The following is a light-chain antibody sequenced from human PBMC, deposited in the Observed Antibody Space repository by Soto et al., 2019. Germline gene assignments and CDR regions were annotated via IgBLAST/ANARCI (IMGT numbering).Light chain of an antibody. CDR2: EVS. V-gene: IGLV2-14*01. CDR1: SSDVGGYNY. Sequence: QSALTQPASVSGSPGQSITISCTGTSSDVGGYNYVSWYQQHPAKAPKLMIYEVSNRPSGVSNRFSGSKSGNTASLTISGLQAEDEADYYCSSYTSSSVWVFGGGTQLTVL. J-gene: IGLJ3*02. CDR3: SSYTSSSVWV.